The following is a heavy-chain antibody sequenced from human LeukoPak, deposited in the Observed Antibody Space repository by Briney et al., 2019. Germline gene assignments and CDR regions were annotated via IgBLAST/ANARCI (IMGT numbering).Heavy chain of an antibody. CDR3: ARTSNWCDY. CDR2: VYYSGST. D-gene: IGHD6-13*01. J-gene: IGHJ4*02. CDR1: GDSISSHY. Sequence: PSETLSLTCTVSGDSISSHYWSWIRQPPGEGLEWIGYVYYSGSTNYNPSLKSRVTISVDTSKNQFSLKVTSVTAADTAVYYCARTSNWCDYWGQGTLVTVSS. V-gene: IGHV4-59*11.